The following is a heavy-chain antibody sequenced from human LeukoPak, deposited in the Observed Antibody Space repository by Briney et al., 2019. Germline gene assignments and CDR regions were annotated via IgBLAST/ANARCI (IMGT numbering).Heavy chain of an antibody. D-gene: IGHD3-9*01. Sequence: GGSLRLSCAASGFTFSSYAMHWVRQAPGKGLEYVSAISSNGGSTYYANSVKGRFTISRDNSKNTLYLQMGSLRAEDTAVYYCAAGEYFDWFTPPYYYYYGMDVWGQGTTVTVSS. J-gene: IGHJ6*02. V-gene: IGHV3-64*01. CDR3: AAGEYFDWFTPPYYYYYGMDV. CDR1: GFTFSSYA. CDR2: ISSNGGST.